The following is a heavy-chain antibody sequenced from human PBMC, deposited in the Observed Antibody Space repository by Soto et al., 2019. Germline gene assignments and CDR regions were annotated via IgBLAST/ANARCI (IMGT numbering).Heavy chain of an antibody. CDR1: GFTFSSYA. J-gene: IGHJ5*02. D-gene: IGHD1-26*01. V-gene: IGHV3-23*01. Sequence: EVQLLESGGGLVQPGGSLRLSCAASGFTFSSYAMSWVRQAPGKGLEWVSAISGSGGSTYYADSVKGRFTISRDNSKNTLYLQKNSLRAEDTAVYYCAKDSGELGRVDWFDPWGQGTLVTVSS. CDR2: ISGSGGST. CDR3: AKDSGELGRVDWFDP.